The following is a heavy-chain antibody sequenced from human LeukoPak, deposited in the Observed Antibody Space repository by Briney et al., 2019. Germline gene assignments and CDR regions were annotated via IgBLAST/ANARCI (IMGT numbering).Heavy chain of an antibody. D-gene: IGHD4-23*01. CDR2: MNPNSGNT. Sequence: APVKVSCKASGYTFTSYDINWVRQATGQGLEWMGWMNPNSGNTGYAQKFQGRVTMTRNTSISTAYMELSSLRSEDTAVYYCASSYGGKGNYNWFDPWGQGTLVTVSS. V-gene: IGHV1-8*01. CDR1: GYTFTSYD. J-gene: IGHJ5*02. CDR3: ASSYGGKGNYNWFDP.